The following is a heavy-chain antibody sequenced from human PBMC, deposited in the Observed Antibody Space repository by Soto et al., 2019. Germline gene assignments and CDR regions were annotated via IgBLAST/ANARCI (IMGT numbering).Heavy chain of an antibody. V-gene: IGHV1-46*01. CDR2: INPSGGST. Sequence: QVQLVQSGAEVKKPGASVKVSCKASGYTFTSYYMHWVRQAPGQGLEWMGIINPSGGSTSYAQKFQGRGTMTRDTSTSTVYMELSSLRSEDTAVYYCAREAWNVVVITNAFDIWGQGTMVTVSS. CDR1: GYTFTSYY. D-gene: IGHD3-22*01. J-gene: IGHJ3*02. CDR3: AREAWNVVVITNAFDI.